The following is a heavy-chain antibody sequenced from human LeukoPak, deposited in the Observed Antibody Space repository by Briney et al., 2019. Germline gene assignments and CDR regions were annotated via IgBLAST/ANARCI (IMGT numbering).Heavy chain of an antibody. V-gene: IGHV3-49*04. CDR3: IRDKMAENDAFDL. CDR1: GFTFSNAW. J-gene: IGHJ3*01. D-gene: IGHD2-8*01. Sequence: GGSLRLSCAASGFTFSNAWMNWVRQAPGKGLEWVGFIRSKAYGGTTDYAASVKGRFTISRDDSKSIAYLQMNSLKTEDTAVYYCIRDKMAENDAFDLWGQGTLVTVSS. CDR2: IRSKAYGGTT.